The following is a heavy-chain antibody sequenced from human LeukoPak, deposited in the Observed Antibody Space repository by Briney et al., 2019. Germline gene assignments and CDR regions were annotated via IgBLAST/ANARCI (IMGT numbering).Heavy chain of an antibody. CDR1: GFTFSSYS. D-gene: IGHD6-19*01. CDR3: VKDLRSGWFATFGS. CDR2: ITPSSSDR. V-gene: IGHV3-21*04. Sequence: GGSLRLSCAASGFTFSSYSMNWVRQAPGKGLEWVSLITPSSSDRYYADSVQGRFTISRDNAKNSLYLQMNSLRAEDTAVHYCVKDLRSGWFATFGSWGQGTLVTVSS. J-gene: IGHJ4*02.